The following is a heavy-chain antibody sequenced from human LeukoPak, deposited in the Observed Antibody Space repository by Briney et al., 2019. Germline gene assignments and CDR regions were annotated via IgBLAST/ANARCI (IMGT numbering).Heavy chain of an antibody. D-gene: IGHD1-1*01. J-gene: IGHJ4*02. CDR2: ISSSSSTI. CDR3: ASPGGGVERY. CDR1: GFTFSSYE. Sequence: GGSLRLSCAASGFTFSSYEMNWVRQAPGKGLEWVSYISSSSSTIYYADSVKGRFTISRDNAKNSLYLQMNSLRAEDTAVYYCASPGGGVERYWGQGTLVTVSS. V-gene: IGHV3-48*01.